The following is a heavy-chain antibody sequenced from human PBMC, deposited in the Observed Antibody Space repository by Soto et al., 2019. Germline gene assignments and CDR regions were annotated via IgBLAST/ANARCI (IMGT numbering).Heavy chain of an antibody. CDR1: GASISSGDYY. CDR2: IYYSGST. Sequence: SETLSLTCPVSGASISSGDYYWTWIRQPPGKGLEWIGSIYYSGSTYYNPSLKSRVTISVDTSKNQFSLKLSSVTAADTAVYYCARIETIVATFGYFDYWGQGTLVTVS. J-gene: IGHJ4*02. D-gene: IGHD5-12*01. V-gene: IGHV4-30-4*01. CDR3: ARIETIVATFGYFDY.